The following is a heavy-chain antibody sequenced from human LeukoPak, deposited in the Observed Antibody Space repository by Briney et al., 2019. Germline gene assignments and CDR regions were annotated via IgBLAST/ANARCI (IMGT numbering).Heavy chain of an antibody. Sequence: PSETLSLTCTVSGGSISSYYWSWIRQPAGKGLEWIGRIYTSGSTNYNPSLKSRVTMSVDTSKNPFSLKLSTVTAADTAVYYCAGDLSDYYNYRNDAFDIWGQGTMVTVSS. CDR3: AGDLSDYYNYRNDAFDI. CDR1: GGSISSYY. CDR2: IYTSGST. J-gene: IGHJ3*02. D-gene: IGHD4-11*01. V-gene: IGHV4-4*07.